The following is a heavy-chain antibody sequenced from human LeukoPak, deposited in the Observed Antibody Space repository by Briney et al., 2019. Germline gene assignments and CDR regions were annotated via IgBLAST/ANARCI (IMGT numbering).Heavy chain of an antibody. CDR3: ARGHVGATSADT. V-gene: IGHV4-61*08. D-gene: IGHD1-26*01. CDR1: GGSGNSGGFY. CDR2: FYYSGST. Sequence: SETLSLTCTVSGGSGNSGGFYSTWIRQAPGKGLEWIGYFYYSGSTNYNPSLKSRATISVDTSKSQFSLKLSSVTAADTAVYYCARGHVGATSADTWGQGTLVTVSS. J-gene: IGHJ5*02.